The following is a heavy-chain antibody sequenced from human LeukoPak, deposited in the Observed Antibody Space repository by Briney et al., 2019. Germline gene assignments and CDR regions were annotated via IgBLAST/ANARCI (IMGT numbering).Heavy chain of an antibody. CDR1: GGSISSYY. Sequence: PSETLSLTCTVSGGSISSYYWSWIRQPPGKGLEWIGYIYYSGSTNYNPSLKSRVTISVDTSKNQFSLKLSSVTAADTAVCYCAGSIGYCSGGSCSIDYLGQGTLVTVSS. J-gene: IGHJ4*02. CDR3: AGSIGYCSGGSCSIDY. V-gene: IGHV4-59*01. D-gene: IGHD2-15*01. CDR2: IYYSGST.